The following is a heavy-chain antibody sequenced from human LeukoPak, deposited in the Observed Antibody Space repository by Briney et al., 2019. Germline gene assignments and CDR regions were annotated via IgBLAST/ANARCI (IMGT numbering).Heavy chain of an antibody. CDR2: IRYDGSNK. D-gene: IGHD4-23*01. J-gene: IGHJ4*02. CDR1: GFTFSSYG. CDR3: AKDPYGGNSLSELFDY. V-gene: IGHV3-30*02. Sequence: GGSLRLSCAASGFTFSSYGMHWVRQAPGKGLEWVAFIRYDGSNKYYADSVKGRFTISRDNSKNTLYLQMNSLRAEDTAVYYCAKDPYGGNSLSELFDYWGQGTLVAVSS.